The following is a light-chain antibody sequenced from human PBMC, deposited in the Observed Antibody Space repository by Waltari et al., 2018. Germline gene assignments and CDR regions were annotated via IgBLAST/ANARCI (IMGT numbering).Light chain of an antibody. J-gene: IGKJ4*01. CDR3: QQYDDWPLT. CDR2: GES. CDR1: QSVSSS. Sequence: EIVMTQSPATLSRSPGERVTLSCRASQSVSSSLAWYQQKPGQAPRLLIYGESTRATGIPGRFSGSGSGTEFTLTISSLQSEDFAVYYCQQYDDWPLTFGGGTKVQIK. V-gene: IGKV3-15*01.